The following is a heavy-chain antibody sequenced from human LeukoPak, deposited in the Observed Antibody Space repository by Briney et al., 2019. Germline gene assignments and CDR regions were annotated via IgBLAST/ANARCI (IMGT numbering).Heavy chain of an antibody. CDR2: ISSSSTTT. Sequence: GGSLRLSCAASGFTFSGYSMNWVRQAPGKGLEWISYISSSSTTTHYADSMKGRFTISRDNARKSLYLQMNSLRAEDTAVYFCARDRDFGAVNYYSYYMDAWGKGTTVTVSS. D-gene: IGHD4-17*01. CDR3: ARDRDFGAVNYYSYYMDA. V-gene: IGHV3-48*04. CDR1: GFTFSGYS. J-gene: IGHJ6*03.